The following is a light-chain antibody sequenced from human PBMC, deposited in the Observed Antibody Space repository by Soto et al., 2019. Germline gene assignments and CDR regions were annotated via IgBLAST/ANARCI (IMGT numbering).Light chain of an antibody. V-gene: IGKV3-11*01. CDR3: QQRSNWPPT. CDR2: ATS. J-gene: IGKJ4*01. CDR1: QSVGSN. Sequence: EVVMTQSPATLSVSPGETATLSCRASQSVGSNLAWYQQKPGQAPRLLIYATSTRATGIPDRFSGSGSGTDFTLTISSLEPEDFAVYYCQQRSNWPPTFGGGTKVDIK.